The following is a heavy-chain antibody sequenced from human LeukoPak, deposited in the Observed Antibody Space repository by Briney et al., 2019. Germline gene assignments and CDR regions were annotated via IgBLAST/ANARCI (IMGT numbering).Heavy chain of an antibody. CDR2: IMEDGSEK. CDR3: VRDKVGGSNDF. D-gene: IGHD2-15*01. V-gene: IGHV3-7*01. Sequence: GGSPRLSCGASGFTFTSHWMSWVRQAPGKGLEWVANIMEDGSEKKYVDSVKGRFTISRDNTKNSVYLQMSGLRAEDTAIYYCVRDKVGGSNDFWGQGTLVTVSS. CDR1: GFTFTSHW. J-gene: IGHJ4*02.